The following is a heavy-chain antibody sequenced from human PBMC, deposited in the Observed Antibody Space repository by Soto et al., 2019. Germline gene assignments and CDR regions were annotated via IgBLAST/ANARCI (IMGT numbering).Heavy chain of an antibody. V-gene: IGHV3-30*18. Sequence: LRLSCAASGFTFSSYGIHWVRHAPVKWLEWVAVISYDGSNKYYADSVKGRFTISRDNSKNTLYLQMNSLRAEDTAVYYCAKDQYSNYVVYYYYGMDVWGQGTTVTVSS. CDR3: AKDQYSNYVVYYYYGMDV. CDR2: ISYDGSNK. J-gene: IGHJ6*02. D-gene: IGHD4-4*01. CDR1: GFTFSSYG.